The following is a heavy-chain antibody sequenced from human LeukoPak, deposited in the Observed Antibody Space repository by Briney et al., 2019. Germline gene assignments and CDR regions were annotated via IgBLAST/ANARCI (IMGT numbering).Heavy chain of an antibody. CDR1: GFTFSGYA. CDR2: ITTSGDNA. V-gene: IGHV3-23*01. Sequence: PGGSLRLSCAASGFTFSGYAMSWVRQAPGKGLEWVSAITTSGDNAYYVDSVKGRFTMSRDNSKNTLYLQMNSLGADDTAVYYCARDHDNFSDYWGQGTLVSVST. J-gene: IGHJ4*02. CDR3: ARDHDNFSDY. D-gene: IGHD3-9*01.